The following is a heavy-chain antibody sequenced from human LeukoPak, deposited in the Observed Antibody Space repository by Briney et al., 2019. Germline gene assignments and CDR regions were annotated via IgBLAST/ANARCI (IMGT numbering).Heavy chain of an antibody. Sequence: PGGSLRLSCAASGFTFSSYDMHWVRQAPGKGLEWVSVISSDENNKYYADSVKGRFTISRDNSKNTLYLQMSGLRPEDTAVYYCAKEGRWLQLGGAFDIWGQGTMVTVSS. CDR1: GFTFSSYD. CDR3: AKEGRWLQLGGAFDI. J-gene: IGHJ3*02. V-gene: IGHV3-30*18. D-gene: IGHD5-24*01. CDR2: ISSDENNK.